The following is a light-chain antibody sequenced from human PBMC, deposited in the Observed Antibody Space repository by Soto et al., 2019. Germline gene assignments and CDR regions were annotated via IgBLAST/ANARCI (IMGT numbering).Light chain of an antibody. Sequence: DIQMTQSPSSLSASVGDRITITCRASQSISRYLNWYQHKPGKAPKFLINAASSLERGVPSRFSGGGSGTDFTLNISSLQPDDFATYYCQQNYRATPWTFGQGTKVEGK. CDR1: QSISRY. CDR3: QQNYRATPWT. J-gene: IGKJ1*01. V-gene: IGKV1-39*01. CDR2: AAS.